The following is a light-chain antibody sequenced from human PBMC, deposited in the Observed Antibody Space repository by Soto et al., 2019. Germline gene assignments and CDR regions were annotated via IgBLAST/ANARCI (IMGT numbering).Light chain of an antibody. V-gene: IGKV3-20*01. CDR2: GAS. J-gene: IGKJ2*01. Sequence: EIVLTQSPGTLSLSPGERATLSCRASQSVSSSYLAWYQQKPGQAPRLLIYGASSRATGIPDRFSGSGSGTDFTLTISRLEPEDFAVYYCQQYGSSHPYTFGQGTQLEI. CDR3: QQYGSSHPYT. CDR1: QSVSSSY.